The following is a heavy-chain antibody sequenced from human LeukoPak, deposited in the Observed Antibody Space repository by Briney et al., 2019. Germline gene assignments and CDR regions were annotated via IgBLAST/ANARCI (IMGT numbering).Heavy chain of an antibody. CDR3: ARVGKDYGGNSHWYFDL. J-gene: IGHJ2*01. V-gene: IGHV4-59*01. CDR1: GGSISSYY. D-gene: IGHD4-23*01. CDR2: IYYSGST. Sequence: SETLSLTCTVSGGSISSYYWSWIRQPPGKGLEWIGYIYYSGSTNYNPSLKSRVTISVDTSKNQFSLKLSSVTAADTAVYYCARVGKDYGGNSHWYFDLWGRGTLVTVSS.